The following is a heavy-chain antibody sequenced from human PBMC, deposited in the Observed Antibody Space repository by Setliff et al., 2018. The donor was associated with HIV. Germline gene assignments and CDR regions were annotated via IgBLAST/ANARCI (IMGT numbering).Heavy chain of an antibody. J-gene: IGHJ4*02. Sequence: SETLSLTCTVSGGSISSSTYYWGWIRQPPGKGLEWIGNIYYSGSTYYNPSLKSRLTISVDTSKNQFSLKLSSVTAADTAVYYCARRDGYSYGFYFDYWGQGTLVTVSS. V-gene: IGHV4-39*01. CDR2: IYYSGST. CDR3: ARRDGYSYGFYFDY. D-gene: IGHD5-18*01. CDR1: GGSISSSTYY.